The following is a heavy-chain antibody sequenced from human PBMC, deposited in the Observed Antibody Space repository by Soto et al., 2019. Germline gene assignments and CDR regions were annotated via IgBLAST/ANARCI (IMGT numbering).Heavy chain of an antibody. CDR3: GSNGAHDYDAFDI. D-gene: IGHD4-17*01. CDR1: GGSISSGDYY. Sequence: QVQLQESGPGLVKPSQTLSLTCTVSGGSISSGDYYWSWIRQPPGKGLEWIGYIYYSGSTNYNPSLKSRGTISVDTSKNQVSLKQSSLTAADTAVYYCGSNGAHDYDAFDIWGQGTMVTVSS. J-gene: IGHJ3*02. V-gene: IGHV4-30-4*01. CDR2: IYYSGST.